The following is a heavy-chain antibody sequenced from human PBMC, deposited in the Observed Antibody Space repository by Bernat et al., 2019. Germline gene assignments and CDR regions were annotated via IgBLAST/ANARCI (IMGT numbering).Heavy chain of an antibody. CDR3: ARNPDQFLSAYYINY. Sequence: QVQLLESGGGVVQPGRSLRLSCAASGFNFSNYGMHWVRQAPGKGLEWVAVIWFDGTNIYYADSVKGRFTISRDNSNNMMYLQMNSLSAEDTAVYYCARNPDQFLSAYYINYWGQGTLVTVSS. D-gene: IGHD2-2*01. CDR1: GFNFSNYG. CDR2: IWFDGTNI. J-gene: IGHJ4*02. V-gene: IGHV3-33*01.